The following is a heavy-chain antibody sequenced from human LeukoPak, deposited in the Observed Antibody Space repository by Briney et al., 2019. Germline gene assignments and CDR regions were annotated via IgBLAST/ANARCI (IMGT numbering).Heavy chain of an antibody. Sequence: ASVKVSCKASGYTFTGYYMHWVRQAPGQGLEWMGWINPNSGGTNYAQKFQGRVTMTRDTSISTAYMELSRLRSDDTAVYYCARDLVADPQSIGGNWFDLWGQGTLVTVSS. CDR3: ARDLVADPQSIGGNWFDL. D-gene: IGHD6-19*01. J-gene: IGHJ5*02. V-gene: IGHV1-2*02. CDR1: GYTFTGYY. CDR2: INPNSGGT.